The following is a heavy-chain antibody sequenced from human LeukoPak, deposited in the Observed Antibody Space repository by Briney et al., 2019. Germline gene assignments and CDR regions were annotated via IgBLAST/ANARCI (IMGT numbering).Heavy chain of an antibody. D-gene: IGHD3-22*01. V-gene: IGHV4-39*01. CDR1: GGSISSNNYY. CDR2: ISYTGST. CDR3: AGHLHDGSGFLSHFDY. Sequence: SETLSLTCTVSGGSISSNNYYWGWIRQPPGKGLEWIGSISYTGSTHYNPSLRSRVTISVDTSKNQFSLRLSSVTAADTAVYYCAGHLHDGSGFLSHFDYWGQGTLVTVSS. J-gene: IGHJ4*02.